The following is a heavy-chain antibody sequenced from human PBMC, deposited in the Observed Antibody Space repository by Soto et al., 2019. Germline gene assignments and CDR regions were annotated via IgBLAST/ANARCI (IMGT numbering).Heavy chain of an antibody. J-gene: IGHJ5*02. CDR2: INPSGGST. D-gene: IGHD3-3*01. CDR1: GYTFTSYY. CDR3: ARGGTIFGVVISSPFDP. Sequence: ASVKVSCKASGYTFTSYYMHWVRQAPGQGLEWMGIINPSGGSTSYAQKFQGRVTMTRDTSTSTVYMELSSLRSEDTAVYYCARGGTIFGVVISSPFDPWGQGTLVTVSS. V-gene: IGHV1-46*01.